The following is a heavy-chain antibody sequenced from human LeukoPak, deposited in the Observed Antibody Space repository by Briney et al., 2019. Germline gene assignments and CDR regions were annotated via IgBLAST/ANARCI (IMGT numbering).Heavy chain of an antibody. CDR3: ARQGRGSYRRDFDY. Sequence: GESLKISCNGSGYSFTSNWISWVRQMPGKGLEWMGRIDPSDSHINYSPSFQGHVTISVDKSISTAYLQWSSLRASDTAMYYCARQGRGSYRRDFDYWGQATPATVSS. CDR1: GYSFTSNW. D-gene: IGHD1-26*01. CDR2: IDPSDSHI. J-gene: IGHJ4*02. V-gene: IGHV5-10-1*01.